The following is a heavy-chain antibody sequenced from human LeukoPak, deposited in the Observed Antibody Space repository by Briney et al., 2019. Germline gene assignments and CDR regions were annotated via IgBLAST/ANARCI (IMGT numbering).Heavy chain of an antibody. CDR1: GFTVSSYW. Sequence: GGSLRLSCAASGFTVSSYWMSWVRQAPGKGLEWVANIKPEGSEEYYVDSVKGRFTISRDNAKNSLYLQMNSLRAEDTAVYFCARGASYYRIWGQGTMVTVSS. CDR2: IKPEGSEE. J-gene: IGHJ3*02. CDR3: ARGASYYRI. D-gene: IGHD1-26*01. V-gene: IGHV3-7*01.